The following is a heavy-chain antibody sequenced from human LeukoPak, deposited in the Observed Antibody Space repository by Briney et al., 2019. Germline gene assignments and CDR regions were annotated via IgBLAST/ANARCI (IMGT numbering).Heavy chain of an antibody. Sequence: GGSLRLSCAASGFTFSSYGMSWVRQAPGKGLEWVSAISGSGGSTYYADSVKGRFTISRDNSKNTLYLQMNSLRAEDTAVYYCAKDSYYDFWSGYRLTDYFDYWGQGTLVTVSS. V-gene: IGHV3-23*01. J-gene: IGHJ4*02. CDR3: AKDSYYDFWSGYRLTDYFDY. CDR1: GFTFSSYG. CDR2: ISGSGGST. D-gene: IGHD3-3*01.